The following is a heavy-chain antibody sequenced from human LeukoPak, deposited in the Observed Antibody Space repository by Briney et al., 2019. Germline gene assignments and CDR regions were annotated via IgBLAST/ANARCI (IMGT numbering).Heavy chain of an antibody. J-gene: IGHJ6*03. Sequence: PSETLSLTCAVYGGSFSGYYWSWIRQPPGKGLEWIGEINHSGSTNYNPSLKSRVTISVDTSKNQFSLKLSSVTAADTAVYYCARTSRYSRYSYYYLDVWGKGTTVTVSS. CDR2: INHSGST. V-gene: IGHV4-34*01. CDR1: GGSFSGYY. CDR3: ARTSRYSRYSYYYLDV. D-gene: IGHD6-13*01.